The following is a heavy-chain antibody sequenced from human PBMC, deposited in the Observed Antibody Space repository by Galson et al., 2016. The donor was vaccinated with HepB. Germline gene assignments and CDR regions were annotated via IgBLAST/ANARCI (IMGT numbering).Heavy chain of an antibody. CDR2: INHSGST. CDR3: ARGGVGRYNAMDV. V-gene: IGHV4-34*01. Sequence: SETLSLTCAVYDESFSGYYWSWIRQPPGKGLEWIGDINHSGSTNYNPPLKSRVTISADTSKNQVSLKLTSVTAADTAAYYCARGGVGRYNAMDVWGQGTTVIVAS. CDR1: DESFSGYY. J-gene: IGHJ6*02. D-gene: IGHD3-10*01.